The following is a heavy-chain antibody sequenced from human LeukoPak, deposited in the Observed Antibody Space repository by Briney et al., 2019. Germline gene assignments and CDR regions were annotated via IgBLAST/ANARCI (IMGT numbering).Heavy chain of an antibody. J-gene: IGHJ4*02. D-gene: IGHD4-11*01. V-gene: IGHV3-7*01. CDR2: IKQDGSEK. Sequence: GGSLRLSCAASGFTFSSYWMSWVRQAPGKGLEWMANIKQDGSEKYYVDSVKGRFTITRDNAKNSLFLQMSSLRAEDTAVYYCAKSSNLDYWGQGTLVTVSS. CDR1: GFTFSSYW. CDR3: AKSSNLDY.